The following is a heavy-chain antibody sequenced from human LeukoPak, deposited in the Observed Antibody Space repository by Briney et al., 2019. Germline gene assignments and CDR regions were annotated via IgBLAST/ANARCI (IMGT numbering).Heavy chain of an antibody. CDR1: GYSFNSQG. CDR2: INPNSGDT. Sequence: ASVKVSCKASGYSFNSQGMNWVRQAPGQGLEWMGWINPNSGDTNYAQKFQGRVTMTRDTSISTVYMELRRLRYDDTAAYYCARGPLEYCSGGTCYSGRNWFDPWGQGTLVTVSS. V-gene: IGHV1-2*02. CDR3: ARGPLEYCSGGTCYSGRNWFDP. D-gene: IGHD2-15*01. J-gene: IGHJ5*02.